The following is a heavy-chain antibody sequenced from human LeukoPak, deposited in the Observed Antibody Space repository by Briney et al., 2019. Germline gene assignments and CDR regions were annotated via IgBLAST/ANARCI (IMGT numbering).Heavy chain of an antibody. V-gene: IGHV1-69*02. Sequence: SVKVSCKASGYTFTSYYLHWVRQSPGQGLEWMGRIIPILGIANYAQKFQGRVTITADKSTSTAYMELSSLRSEDTAVYYCLLSHCSSTSCSGADYWGQGTLVTVSS. CDR3: LLSHCSSTSCSGADY. CDR1: GYTFTSYY. D-gene: IGHD2-2*01. J-gene: IGHJ4*02. CDR2: IIPILGIA.